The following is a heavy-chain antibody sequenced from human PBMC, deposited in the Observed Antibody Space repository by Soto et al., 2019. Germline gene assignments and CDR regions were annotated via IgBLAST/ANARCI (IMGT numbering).Heavy chain of an antibody. J-gene: IGHJ4*02. Sequence: GSLRLSCAASGFTFSSYWMSWVRQAPGKGLEWVANIQQDGSEKYYVDSVKGRFTISRDNAKNSLYLQMNSLRAEDTAVYYCARGGRIRASGWFDYWGQGTLVTVSS. D-gene: IGHD6-19*01. CDR2: IQQDGSEK. V-gene: IGHV3-7*03. CDR3: ARGGRIRASGWFDY. CDR1: GFTFSSYW.